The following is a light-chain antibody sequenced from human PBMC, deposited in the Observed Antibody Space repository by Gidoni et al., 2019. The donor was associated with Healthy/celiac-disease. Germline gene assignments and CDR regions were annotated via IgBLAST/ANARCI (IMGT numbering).Light chain of an antibody. J-gene: IGKJ3*01. CDR3: QQSYSTPFT. CDR1: QSISSY. CDR2: AAS. Sequence: DIQMTQSPSSLSASVGDRVTITCRASQSISSYLNWYQQKPVKAPKPLIYAASSLQSGVPSRFSGSGSGTDFTLTISSLQPEDFATYYCQQSYSTPFTFGPXTKVDIK. V-gene: IGKV1-39*01.